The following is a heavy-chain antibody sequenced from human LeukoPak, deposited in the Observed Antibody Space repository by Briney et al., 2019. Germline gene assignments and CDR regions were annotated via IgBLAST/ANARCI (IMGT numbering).Heavy chain of an antibody. CDR1: GGSISSGDYY. V-gene: IGHV4-30-4*08. D-gene: IGHD2-2*01. J-gene: IGHJ6*03. Sequence: KTSQTLSLTCTVSGGSISSGDYYWSWIRQPPGKGLEWIGYIYYSGSTYYNPSLKSRVTISVDTSKNQFSLKLSSVTAADTAVYYCARQYDSYFYYYLDLWGTGTTVTVSS. CDR2: IYYSGST. CDR3: ARQYDSYFYYYLDL.